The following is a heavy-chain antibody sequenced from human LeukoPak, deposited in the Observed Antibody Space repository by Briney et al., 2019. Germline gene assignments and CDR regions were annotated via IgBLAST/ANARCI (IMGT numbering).Heavy chain of an antibody. D-gene: IGHD2-2*01. J-gene: IGHJ4*02. V-gene: IGHV1-3*01. CDR1: GYTFTSYA. CDR3: ARDRLGGTSCLFDY. CDR2: INAGNGNT. Sequence: ASVKVSCKASGYTFTSYAMHWVRQAPGQRLEWMGWINAGNGNTKYSQKFQDRVTITRDTSASTSYMELSSLRSEDTAVYYCARDRLGGTSCLFDYWGQGTLVTVSS.